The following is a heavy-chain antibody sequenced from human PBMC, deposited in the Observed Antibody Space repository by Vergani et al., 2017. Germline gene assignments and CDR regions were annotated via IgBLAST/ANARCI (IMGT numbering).Heavy chain of an antibody. V-gene: IGHV1-46*01. CDR2: INPSGGST. D-gene: IGHD2-2*01. CDR3: ARAGCSSTSCPRLDNWFDP. CDR1: GYTFTSYY. Sequence: QVPLVQSGAEVKKPGASVKVSCKASGYTFTSYYMHWVRQAPGQGLEWMRIINPSGGSTSYAQKFQGRVPMTRDTSTSTVYMELSSLRSEDTAVYYCARAGCSSTSCPRLDNWFDPWGQGTLVTVSS. J-gene: IGHJ5*02.